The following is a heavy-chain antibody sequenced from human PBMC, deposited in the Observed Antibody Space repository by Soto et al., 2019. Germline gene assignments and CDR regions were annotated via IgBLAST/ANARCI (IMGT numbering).Heavy chain of an antibody. V-gene: IGHV2-26*01. CDR1: GFSLSNGKVG. D-gene: IGHD6-19*01. CDR2: IFSNDEK. J-gene: IGHJ6*03. Sequence: HVTLKESGPVLVKPTETLTLTCTVSGFSLSNGKVGVSWIRQPPGKALEWLAHIFSNDEKSYRTSLKSRLTISEDTSKSRVVLTMTNVDLVDTATYYCARILFGRSVAGGYFYMDVWGKGTTVTVSS. CDR3: ARILFGRSVAGGYFYMDV.